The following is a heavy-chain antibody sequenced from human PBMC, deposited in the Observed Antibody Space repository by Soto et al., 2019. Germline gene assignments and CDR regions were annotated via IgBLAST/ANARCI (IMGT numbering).Heavy chain of an antibody. CDR2: TSYSGTS. D-gene: IGHD3-10*01. CDR3: ARRGSESYWVDS. Sequence: QLQLQESGPGLVKPSETLSLTCTVSGGSINRSPYYWGWIRQPPGKGLEWIGGTSYSGTSYYNPSLKSRVTISVDTSRNQFSLKLTSVTAADTAVYYCARRGSESYWVDSWGQGTLVTVSS. V-gene: IGHV4-39*01. CDR1: GGSINRSPYY. J-gene: IGHJ4*02.